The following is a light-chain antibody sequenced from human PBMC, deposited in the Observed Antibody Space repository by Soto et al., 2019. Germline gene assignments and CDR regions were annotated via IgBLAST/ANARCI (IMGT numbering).Light chain of an antibody. CDR3: QQYDNLPLFT. CDR2: EAS. CDR1: QGISKY. J-gene: IGKJ3*01. Sequence: DIQMTQSPSSLSASVGDRVTISCQASQGISKYLNWYQQKPGKAPKLLIYEASNLETGVPSRFSGSGSGTHFTFTITSLQPEDSATYYCQQYDNLPLFTFGPGTKVDIK. V-gene: IGKV1-33*01.